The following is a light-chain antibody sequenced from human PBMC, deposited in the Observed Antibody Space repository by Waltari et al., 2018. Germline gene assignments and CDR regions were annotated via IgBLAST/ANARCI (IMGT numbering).Light chain of an antibody. CDR1: SSDVGGYHY. J-gene: IGLJ3*02. V-gene: IGLV2-14*01. CDR3: SSYTSSSTLV. Sequence: SALTQPASVSGSPGQSITLSCPGTSSDVGGYHYVSWYQQHPGKAPKLMIYDVSKRPSGVSNRFSGSKSGNTASLTISGLQAEDEADYYCSSYTSSSTLVFGGGTKLTVL. CDR2: DVS.